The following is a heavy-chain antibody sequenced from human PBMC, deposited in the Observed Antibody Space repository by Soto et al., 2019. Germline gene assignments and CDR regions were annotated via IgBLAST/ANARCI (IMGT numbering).Heavy chain of an antibody. D-gene: IGHD3-22*01. CDR3: ARGDHYYDSSGYVYYFDY. Sequence: ASVKVSCKASGGTFSSYAISWVRQAPGQGLEWMGGIIPIFGTANYAQKFQGRVTITADESTSTAYMELSSLRSEDTAVYYCARGDHYYDSSGYVYYFDYWGQGTLVTVSS. CDR1: GGTFSSYA. J-gene: IGHJ4*02. CDR2: IIPIFGTA. V-gene: IGHV1-69*13.